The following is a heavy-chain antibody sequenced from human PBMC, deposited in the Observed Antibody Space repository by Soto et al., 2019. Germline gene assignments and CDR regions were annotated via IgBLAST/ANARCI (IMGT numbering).Heavy chain of an antibody. CDR1: GFTFSSYG. J-gene: IGHJ4*02. V-gene: IGHV3-23*01. CDR3: AKASAPGGTYFPLWF. Sequence: GGSLRLSCAASGFTFSSYGMSWVRQAPGKGLEWVSSISGSGGSTYYADSVKGRFTISRDNSKNTLYLQMNSLRAEDTAVYYCAKASAPGGTYFPLWFWGQGTLVTVSS. D-gene: IGHD1-26*01. CDR2: ISGSGGST.